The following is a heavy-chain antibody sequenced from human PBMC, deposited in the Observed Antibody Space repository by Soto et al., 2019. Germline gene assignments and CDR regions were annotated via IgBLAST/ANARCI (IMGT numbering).Heavy chain of an antibody. D-gene: IGHD4-17*01. CDR1: GGSISSYY. Sequence: QVQLQESGPGLVKPSETLSLTCTVSGGSISSYYWSWIRQPPGKGLEWIGYIYYSGSTNYNPSLKSRVTISVDTYKNQFSLKLSSVTAADTAVYYCARKGTGDYADYWGQGTLVTVSS. J-gene: IGHJ4*02. V-gene: IGHV4-59*01. CDR3: ARKGTGDYADY. CDR2: IYYSGST.